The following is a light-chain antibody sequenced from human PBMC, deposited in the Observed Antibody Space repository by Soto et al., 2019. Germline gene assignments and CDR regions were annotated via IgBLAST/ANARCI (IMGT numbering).Light chain of an antibody. CDR1: SSDVETYNY. CDR2: EVS. Sequence: QSALTQPASVSGSPGKSITISCTGSSSDVETYNYVSWYQQHPGKAPQLMIYEVSNRPSGVSQRFAGSKSGNAASLTISGLQAEDEADYSGSSYTSSSRLNDVFGTGTKLTV. CDR3: SSYTSSSRLNDV. V-gene: IGLV2-14*01. J-gene: IGLJ1*01.